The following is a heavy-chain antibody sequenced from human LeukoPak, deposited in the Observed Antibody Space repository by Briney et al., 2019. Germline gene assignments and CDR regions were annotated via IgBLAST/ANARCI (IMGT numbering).Heavy chain of an antibody. Sequence: GGSLRLSCAASGFTFSSYAMHWVRQAPGKGLEWVAVISYDGSNKYYADSVKGRFTISRDNSKNTLYLQMNSLRAEDTAVYYCARDYYDSSGFDYWGQGTLVTVSS. V-gene: IGHV3-30-3*01. D-gene: IGHD3-22*01. CDR2: ISYDGSNK. CDR1: GFTFSSYA. J-gene: IGHJ4*02. CDR3: ARDYYDSSGFDY.